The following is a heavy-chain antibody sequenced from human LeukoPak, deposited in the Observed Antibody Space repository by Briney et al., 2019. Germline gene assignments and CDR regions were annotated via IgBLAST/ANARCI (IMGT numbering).Heavy chain of an antibody. CDR2: IYYSGST. CDR1: GGFISSGGYY. Sequence: SETLSLTCTVSGGFISSGGYYRSWIRQPPGEGLEWIGYIYYSGSTYYHPSLKSRVTISLDTSKNQFSLKLSSVTAADTAVYYCARVTTVTTSFHFDYWGQGTLVTVSS. CDR3: ARVTTVTTSFHFDY. D-gene: IGHD4-17*01. V-gene: IGHV4-30-4*01. J-gene: IGHJ4*02.